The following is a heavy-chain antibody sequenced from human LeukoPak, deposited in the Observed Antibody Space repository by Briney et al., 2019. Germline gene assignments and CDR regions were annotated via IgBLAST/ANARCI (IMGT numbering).Heavy chain of an antibody. D-gene: IGHD4-17*01. Sequence: SETLSLTCTVSGGSINSGVYFWTWVRQHPGKGLEWIGYIYYSGTTYSNPSLKSRVTISIDTSKNQFSLRLSSVTAADTAVYYCARGYGNYAYFDYWGQGTLVTVSS. CDR3: ARGYGNYAYFDY. V-gene: IGHV4-31*03. CDR1: GGSINSGVYF. CDR2: IYYSGTT. J-gene: IGHJ4*02.